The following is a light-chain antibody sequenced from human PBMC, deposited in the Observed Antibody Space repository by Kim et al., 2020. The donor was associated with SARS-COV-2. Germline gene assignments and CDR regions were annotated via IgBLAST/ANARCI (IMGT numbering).Light chain of an antibody. CDR1: SGSIDDNY. J-gene: IGLJ2*01. V-gene: IGLV6-57*04. CDR3: QSYNRSNVV. CDR2: EDD. Sequence: NFTLTQPHSVSESPGKTVTISCTRSSGSIDDNYVQWYQKRPGGVPIIVIYEDDQRPSGVSDRFSGSIDNSSNSASLTISGLKTEDEADYYCQSYNRSNVVFGGGTQLTVL.